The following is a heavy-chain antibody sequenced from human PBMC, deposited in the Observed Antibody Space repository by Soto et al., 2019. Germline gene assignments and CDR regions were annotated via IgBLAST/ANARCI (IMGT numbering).Heavy chain of an antibody. J-gene: IGHJ4*02. V-gene: IGHV3-20*04. CDR2: VNWNGGST. D-gene: IGHD1-26*01. Sequence: EVQLVESGGGVLRPGGSLRLSCAASGFTFDDYGMSWARQAPGKGLEWVSGVNWNGGSTGYADSVKGRFTISRDNAKNSLYLQMNSLRAEDTGFYYCVRGASLNFGSWGQGTLVTVSS. CDR3: VRGASLNFGS. CDR1: GFTFDDYG.